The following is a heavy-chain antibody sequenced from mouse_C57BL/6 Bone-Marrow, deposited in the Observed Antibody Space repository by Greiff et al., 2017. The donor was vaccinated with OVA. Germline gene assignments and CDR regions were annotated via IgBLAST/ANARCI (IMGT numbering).Heavy chain of an antibody. CDR2: INPSSGYT. CDR1: GYTFTSYW. J-gene: IGHJ4*01. CDR3: ARDDYDAMDY. D-gene: IGHD2-4*01. V-gene: IGHV1-7*01. Sequence: QVQLQQSGAELAKPGASVKLSCKASGYTFTSYWMHWVKQRPGQGLEWIGYINPSSGYTKYNQKFKDKATLTAVKSSSTAYMQLSSLTYEDSAVYYCARDDYDAMDYWGQGTSVTVSS.